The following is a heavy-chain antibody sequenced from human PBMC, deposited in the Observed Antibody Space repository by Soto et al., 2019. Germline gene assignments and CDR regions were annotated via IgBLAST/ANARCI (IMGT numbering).Heavy chain of an antibody. CDR3: ARSPPECGGELLSP. CDR1: GYTFTSYA. V-gene: IGHV1-3*01. D-gene: IGHD3-10*01. J-gene: IGHJ5*02. Sequence: ASVKVSCKASGYTFTSYAMHWVRQAPGQRLEWMGWINAGNGNTKYSQKFQGRVTITRDTSASTAYMELSSLRSEDTAVYYCARSPPECGGELLSPWGQGTLVTVSS. CDR2: INAGNGNT.